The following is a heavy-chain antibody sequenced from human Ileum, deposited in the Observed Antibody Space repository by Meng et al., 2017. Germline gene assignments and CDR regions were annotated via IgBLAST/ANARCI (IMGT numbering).Heavy chain of an antibody. Sequence: GGSLRLSCKGSGYSFTSYWIGWVRQMPGKGLEWVGIIYPGDSDTRYSSSFQGQVTISADKSISTAFLQWSSLKASDTAMYYCARIGTFGGVIAKDAFDIWGQGTMVTVSS. D-gene: IGHD3-16*02. V-gene: IGHV5-51*01. CDR3: ARIGTFGGVIAKDAFDI. CDR2: IYPGDSDT. J-gene: IGHJ3*02. CDR1: GYSFTSYW.